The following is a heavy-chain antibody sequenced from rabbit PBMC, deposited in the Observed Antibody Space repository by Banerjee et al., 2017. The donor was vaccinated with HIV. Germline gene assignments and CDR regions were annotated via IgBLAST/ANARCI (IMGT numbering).Heavy chain of an antibody. CDR2: IYTGYGNT. V-gene: IGHV1S40*01. CDR3: ARGGGGYAGYGHGDDAFDP. D-gene: IGHD7-1*01. J-gene: IGHJ2*01. CDR1: GFTLSNYW. Sequence: QSLEESGGDLVKPGASLTLTCKASGFTLSNYWICWVRQAPGKGLEWIACIYTGYGNTYYASWAKGRFTISKTSSTVDLKMTSLTAADTATYFCARGGGGYAGYGHGDDAFDPWGPGTLVTVS.